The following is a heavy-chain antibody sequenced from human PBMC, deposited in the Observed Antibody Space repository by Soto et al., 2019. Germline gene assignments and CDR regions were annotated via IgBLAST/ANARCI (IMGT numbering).Heavy chain of an antibody. CDR2: IIPIFGTA. CDR3: ARGFAGLTFTSDYYYYGMDV. CDR1: GGTFSSYA. J-gene: IGHJ6*02. Sequence: QVQLVQSGAEVKKPGSSVKVSCKASGGTFSSYAISWVRQAPGQGLEWMGGIIPIFGTANYAQKFQGRVTITADESTSTAYMELSSLRSEDTAVYYCARGFAGLTFTSDYYYYGMDVWGQGTTVTVSS. V-gene: IGHV1-69*01. D-gene: IGHD2-21*01.